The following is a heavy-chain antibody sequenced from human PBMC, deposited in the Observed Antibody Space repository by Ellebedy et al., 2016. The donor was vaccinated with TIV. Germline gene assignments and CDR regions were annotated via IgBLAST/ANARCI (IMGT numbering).Heavy chain of an antibody. CDR1: GFTFSNYW. J-gene: IGHJ4*02. V-gene: IGHV3-7*04. D-gene: IGHD1-1*01. CDR2: IKQDGSEM. Sequence: PGGSLRLSCAASGFTFSNYWMTWVRQAPGKWLEWVANIKQDGSEMFYVDSVKGRFTISRDNAKNSLYLQMNSLRVEDTAVYYCTRENWYIDYWGQGTLVTVSS. CDR3: TRENWYIDY.